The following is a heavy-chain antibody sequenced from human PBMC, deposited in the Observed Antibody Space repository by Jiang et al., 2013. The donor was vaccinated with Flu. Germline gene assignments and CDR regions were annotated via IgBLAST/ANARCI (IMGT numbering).Heavy chain of an antibody. CDR3: ATGGWGGGY. D-gene: IGHD3-16*01. CDR2: INPSGGNT. Sequence: PGQGLEWMGIINPSGGNTSYAQKFQGRVTMTRDTSTSTVYMELSSLRSEDTAVYYCATGGWGGGYWGQGTLVTVSS. J-gene: IGHJ4*02. V-gene: IGHV1-46*03.